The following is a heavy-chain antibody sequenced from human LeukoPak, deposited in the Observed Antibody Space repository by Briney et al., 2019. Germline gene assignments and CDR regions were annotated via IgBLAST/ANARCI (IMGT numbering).Heavy chain of an antibody. V-gene: IGHV3-30-3*01. J-gene: IGHJ5*02. D-gene: IGHD2-15*01. CDR3: ARDLEDCSGGSCYSWFDP. CDR2: ISYDGGNK. Sequence: PGGSLRLSCAASGFTFSSYAMHWVRQAPGKGLEWVAVISYDGGNKYYADSVKGRFTISRDNSKNTLYLQMNSLRAEDTAVYYCARDLEDCSGGSCYSWFDPWGQGTLVTVSS. CDR1: GFTFSSYA.